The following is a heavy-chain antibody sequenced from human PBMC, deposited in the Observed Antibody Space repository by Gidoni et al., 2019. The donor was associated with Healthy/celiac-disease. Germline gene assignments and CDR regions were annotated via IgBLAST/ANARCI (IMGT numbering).Heavy chain of an antibody. D-gene: IGHD6-13*01. CDR2: ISSNGGST. CDR1: GFPFSSYA. CDR3: VKGIGPHSSPLDY. V-gene: IGHV3-64D*06. Sequence: EVQLVESGGGLVQPGGSLRLSCSASGFPFSSYAMHWVRQAPGKGLEYVSAISSNGGSTYYADSVKGRFTISRDNSKNTLYLQMSSLRAEDTAVYYCVKGIGPHSSPLDYWGQGTLVTVSS. J-gene: IGHJ4*02.